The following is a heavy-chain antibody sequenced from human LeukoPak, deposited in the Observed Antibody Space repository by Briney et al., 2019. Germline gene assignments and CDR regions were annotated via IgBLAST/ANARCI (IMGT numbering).Heavy chain of an antibody. V-gene: IGHV3-7*05. D-gene: IGHD2-21*02. Sequence: GGSLRLSRAASGDTFSIYWMAWVRQAPAKGREGGANIKQDEREKHYVAAVKGRVTIPRDNAKNQVYVQMNSRRPEDTVVYYCARNDGGDLDIWGEGTMVTVSS. CDR3: ARNDGGDLDI. J-gene: IGHJ3*02. CDR1: GDTFSIYW. CDR2: IKQDEREK.